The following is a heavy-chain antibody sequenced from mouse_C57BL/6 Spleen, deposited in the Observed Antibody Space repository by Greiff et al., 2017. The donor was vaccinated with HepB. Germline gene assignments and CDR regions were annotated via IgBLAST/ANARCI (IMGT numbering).Heavy chain of an antibody. CDR1: GYTFTSYW. J-gene: IGHJ4*01. CDR3: ARRLRQLRLVYAMDY. D-gene: IGHD3-2*02. Sequence: QVQLQQPGAELVKPGASVKLSCKASGYTFTSYWMQWVKQRPGQGLEWIGEIDPSDSYTNYNQKFKGKATLTVDTSSSAAYMQLSSLTSEDSAVYYCARRLRQLRLVYAMDYWGQGTSVTVSS. CDR2: IDPSDSYT. V-gene: IGHV1-50*01.